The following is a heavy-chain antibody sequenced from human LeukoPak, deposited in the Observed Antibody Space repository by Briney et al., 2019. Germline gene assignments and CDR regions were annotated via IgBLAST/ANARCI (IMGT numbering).Heavy chain of an antibody. CDR3: ARGGYGPGSHYKY. D-gene: IGHD3-10*01. CDR2: INHSGST. V-gene: IGHV4-34*01. J-gene: IGHJ4*02. Sequence: SETLSLTCAVNGGSFTGYYWSWIRQFPGKGLEWIGEINHSGSTNYNSSLKSRLTISVDTSKNQLSLKLSSVTAADTAIYYCARGGYGPGSHYKYWGQGTLATVSS. CDR1: GGSFTGYY.